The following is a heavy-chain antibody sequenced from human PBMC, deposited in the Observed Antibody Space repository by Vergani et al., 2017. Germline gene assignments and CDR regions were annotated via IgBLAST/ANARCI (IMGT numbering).Heavy chain of an antibody. CDR3: ARATSYWDFDL. Sequence: QVQLVESGGGVVQPGRSLRLSCAASGFTFSSYGMHWVRQAPGKGLEWVAVISYDGSNKYYADSVKGRFTISRDNSKNTLYLQMNSLRAEDTAVYYCARATSYWDFDLWGRGTLVTVSS. CDR1: GFTFSSYG. J-gene: IGHJ2*01. V-gene: IGHV3-30*03. CDR2: ISYDGSNK.